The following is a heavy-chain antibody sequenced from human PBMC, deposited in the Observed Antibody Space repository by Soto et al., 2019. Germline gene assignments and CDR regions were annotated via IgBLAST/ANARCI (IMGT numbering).Heavy chain of an antibody. Sequence: SETLSLTCTVSGGSISDRSYYWGWIRQPPGKGLEWLGSIYYSGSTYNNPSLKSRVTMSVDTSKNQFSLKLSSVAAADTAVYYCARNLRYFDWLSNYYYYYGMDVWGQGTTVTVSS. J-gene: IGHJ6*02. CDR1: GGSISDRSYY. V-gene: IGHV4-39*07. CDR3: ARNLRYFDWLSNYYYYYGMDV. D-gene: IGHD3-9*01. CDR2: IYYSGST.